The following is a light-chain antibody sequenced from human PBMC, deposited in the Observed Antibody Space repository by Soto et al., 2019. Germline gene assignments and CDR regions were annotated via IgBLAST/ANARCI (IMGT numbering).Light chain of an antibody. J-gene: IGLJ1*01. CDR2: EVS. Sequence: QSVLTQPAYVSGAAGQSSAISCTGTSSDVGAYDYVSWYQQHPDRAPRLVIYEVSNRPSGVSNRFSGSKSVNTATLTISGLQAEDEADYYCASHTTTNTRVFGTGSKVTVL. V-gene: IGLV2-14*03. CDR1: SSDVGAYDY. CDR3: ASHTTTNTRV.